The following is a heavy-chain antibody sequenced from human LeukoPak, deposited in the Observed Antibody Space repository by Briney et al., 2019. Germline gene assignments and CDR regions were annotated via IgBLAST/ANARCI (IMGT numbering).Heavy chain of an antibody. CDR3: ARNRLVCSGGSCYGFSWFDP. CDR2: ISSSSSYI. CDR1: GFTFSSYS. D-gene: IGHD2-15*01. V-gene: IGHV3-21*01. J-gene: IGHJ5*02. Sequence: TGGSLRLSCAASGFTFSSYSMNWVRQAPGKGLEWVSSISSSSSYIYYADSVKGRFTISRDNAKNSLYLQMNSLRAEDTAVYYCARNRLVCSGGSCYGFSWFDPWGQGTLVTVSS.